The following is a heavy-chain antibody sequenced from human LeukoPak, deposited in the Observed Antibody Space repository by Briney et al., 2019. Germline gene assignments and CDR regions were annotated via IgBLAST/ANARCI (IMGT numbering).Heavy chain of an antibody. V-gene: IGHV3-66*01. D-gene: IGHD5-18*01. Sequence: PGGSLRLSCAASGFTVSSKYMSWVRQAPGKGLEWVSVIYSGGSTYYADSVKGRFTISRDISKNTLYLQMNSLRAEDTAVYYCARDSGLGYSSAFDIWGQGTMVTVSS. CDR2: IYSGGST. CDR3: ARDSGLGYSSAFDI. CDR1: GFTVSSKY. J-gene: IGHJ3*02.